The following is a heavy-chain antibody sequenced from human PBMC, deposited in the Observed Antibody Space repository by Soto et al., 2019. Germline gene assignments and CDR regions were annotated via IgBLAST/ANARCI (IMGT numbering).Heavy chain of an antibody. CDR2: IRSKAYGGTT. CDR3: TRTLIEYSSSTLWFDP. V-gene: IGHV3-49*03. D-gene: IGHD6-6*01. J-gene: IGHJ5*02. CDR1: GFTFGEYA. Sequence: PGGSLRLSCTASGFTFGEYAMSWFRQAPGKGLEWVGFIRSKAYGGTTEYAASVKGRFTISRDDSKSIAYLQMNSLKTEDTAVYYCTRTLIEYSSSTLWFDPWGQGTLVTVSA.